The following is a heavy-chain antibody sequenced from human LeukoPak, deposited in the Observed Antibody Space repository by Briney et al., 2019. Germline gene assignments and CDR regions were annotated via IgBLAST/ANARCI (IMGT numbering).Heavy chain of an antibody. Sequence: GGSLRLSCAASGFIFSDYYMGWIRQAPGKGLEWISYISSTSSVKYYADSVKGRFTISRDDAKNSVYLQVNNLRADDTAVYYCARDEGIQLWLTWGQGTLVTVSS. CDR3: ARDEGIQLWLT. V-gene: IGHV3-11*01. D-gene: IGHD5-18*01. J-gene: IGHJ5*02. CDR2: ISSTSSVK. CDR1: GFIFSDYY.